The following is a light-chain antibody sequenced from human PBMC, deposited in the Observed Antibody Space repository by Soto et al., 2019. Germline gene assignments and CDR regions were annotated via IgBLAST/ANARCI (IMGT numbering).Light chain of an antibody. J-gene: IGLJ2*01. CDR3: QSYDSSLSGPVV. CDR2: GNS. V-gene: IGLV1-40*01. CDR1: SSNIGAGYD. Sequence: QSMLTQPPSVSGAPGQRATISCTGSSSNIGAGYDVHWYQQLPGTAPKLLIYGNSNRPSGVPDRFSGSKSGTSASLAITGLQAEDEADYYCQSYDSSLSGPVVFGGGTKLTVL.